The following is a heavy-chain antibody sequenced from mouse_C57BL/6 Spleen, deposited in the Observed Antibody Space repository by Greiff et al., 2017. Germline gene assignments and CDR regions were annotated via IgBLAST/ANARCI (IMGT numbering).Heavy chain of an antibody. CDR1: GYAFSSSW. Sequence: VKLMESGPELVKPGASVKISCKASGYAFSSSWMNWVKQRPGKGLEWIGRIYPGDGDTNYNGKFKGKATLTADKSSSTAYMQLSSLTSEDSAVYFCAREGITTVVAPYAMDYWGQGTSVTVSS. CDR2: IYPGDGDT. V-gene: IGHV1-82*01. J-gene: IGHJ4*01. D-gene: IGHD1-1*01. CDR3: AREGITTVVAPYAMDY.